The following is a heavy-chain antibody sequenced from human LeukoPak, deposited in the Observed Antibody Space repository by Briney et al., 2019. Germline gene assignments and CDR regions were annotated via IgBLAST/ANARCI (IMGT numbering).Heavy chain of an antibody. CDR2: IYYSGST. Sequence: SETLSLTCTVSGGSISSGSYYWSWIRQPPGKGLEWIGYIYYSGSTNYNPSLKSRVTISVDTSKNQFSLKLSSVTAADTAVYYCARRFGTTTVAYDAFDIWGQGTMVTVSS. D-gene: IGHD4-23*01. CDR3: ARRFGTTTVAYDAFDI. J-gene: IGHJ3*02. V-gene: IGHV4-61*01. CDR1: GGSISSGSYY.